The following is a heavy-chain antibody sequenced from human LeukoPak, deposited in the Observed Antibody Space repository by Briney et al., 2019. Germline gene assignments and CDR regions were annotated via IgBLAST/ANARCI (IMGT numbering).Heavy chain of an antibody. CDR1: GFTFSSYA. Sequence: GGSLRPSCTASGFTFSSYAMSWVRQAPGKGLEWVSAISGSGGSTYYADSVKGRFTISRDNSKNTLYLQMNSLRAEDTAVYYCAKCPNKQLWLNYFDYWGQGTLVTVSS. CDR3: AKCPNKQLWLNYFDY. D-gene: IGHD5-18*01. V-gene: IGHV3-23*01. CDR2: ISGSGGST. J-gene: IGHJ4*02.